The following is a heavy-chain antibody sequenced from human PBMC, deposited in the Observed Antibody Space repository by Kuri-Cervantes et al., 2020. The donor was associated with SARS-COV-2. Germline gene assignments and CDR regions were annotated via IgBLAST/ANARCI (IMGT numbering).Heavy chain of an antibody. J-gene: IGHJ4*02. CDR2: IYYSGST. CDR1: GGSISSYY. D-gene: IGHD6-13*01. CDR3: AREEGSSWYRYYFDY. Sequence: SETLSLTCTVSGGSISSYYWSWIRQPPGKGLEWIGYIYYSGSTSYNSSLKSRVTISVDTSKNQFSLKLNSVTAADTAVYYCAREEGSSWYRYYFDYWGQGTLVTVSS. V-gene: IGHV4-59*12.